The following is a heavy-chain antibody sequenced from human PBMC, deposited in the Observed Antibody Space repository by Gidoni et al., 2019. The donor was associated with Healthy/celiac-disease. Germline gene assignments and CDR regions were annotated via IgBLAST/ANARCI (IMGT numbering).Heavy chain of an antibody. CDR1: GFTFSRYA. CDR2: IRGSGGST. Sequence: EVQLLESGGGLVQPGGSLRLSCAASGFTFSRYAMSWVRQAPGKGLEWVSAIRGSGGSTYYADSVKGRFTISRDNSKNTLYLQMNSLRAEDTAVYYCAKDMADFWSGYSEGPYYDILTGYLDYWGQGTLVTVSS. J-gene: IGHJ4*02. D-gene: IGHD3-9*01. V-gene: IGHV3-23*01. CDR3: AKDMADFWSGYSEGPYYDILTGYLDY.